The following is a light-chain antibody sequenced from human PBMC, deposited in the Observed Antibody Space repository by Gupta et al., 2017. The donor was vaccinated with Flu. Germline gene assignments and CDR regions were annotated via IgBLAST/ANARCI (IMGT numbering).Light chain of an antibody. J-gene: IGKJ3*01. Sequence: EIVLTQSPATLSLSPGERATLSCRASQSVSSYLAWYQQKPGQAPRLLLYDASNRATGIPARFSGSGSGTDFTLTISSLEPEDFAVDYCQQRSNWPPPTFGPGTKVDIK. CDR2: DAS. V-gene: IGKV3-11*01. CDR3: QQRSNWPPPT. CDR1: QSVSSY.